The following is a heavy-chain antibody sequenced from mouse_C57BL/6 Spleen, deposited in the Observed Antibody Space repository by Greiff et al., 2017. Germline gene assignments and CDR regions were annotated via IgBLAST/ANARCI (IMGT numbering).Heavy chain of an antibody. CDR2: IYAGSGNT. D-gene: IGHD2-4*01. V-gene: IGHV1-76*01. Sequence: QVQLKQSGAELVRPAASVTLTCKASGYPFTDYYINWVKQRPGQGLEWIARIYAGSGNTYYNEKLKGKATRTAENSSSTAYMQLSSLTSEDAAVYFCARKNYDYGGDYFDYWGQCTTRTVAS. CDR3: ARKNYDYGGDYFDY. J-gene: IGHJ2*01. CDR1: GYPFTDYY.